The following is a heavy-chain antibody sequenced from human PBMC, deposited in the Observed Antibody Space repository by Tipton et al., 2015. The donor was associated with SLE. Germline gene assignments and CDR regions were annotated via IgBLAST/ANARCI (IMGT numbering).Heavy chain of an antibody. Sequence: TLSLTCAVYGGSFSGYYWSWIRQPPGKGLEWIGEINHSGSTNYNPPLKSRVTISVDTSKNQFSLKLSSVTAADTAVYYCARGDGITMVQGQDYFDYWGQGTLVTVSS. CDR3: ARGDGITMVQGQDYFDY. CDR2: INHSGST. CDR1: GGSFSGYY. V-gene: IGHV4-34*01. D-gene: IGHD3-10*01. J-gene: IGHJ4*02.